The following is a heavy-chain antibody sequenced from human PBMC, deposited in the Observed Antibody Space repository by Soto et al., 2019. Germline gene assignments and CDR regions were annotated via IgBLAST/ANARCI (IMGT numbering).Heavy chain of an antibody. CDR1: GGTFSSYA. J-gene: IGHJ4*02. Sequence: QVQLVQSGAEVKKPGSSVKVSCKASGGTFSSYAISWVRQAPGQGLEWMGGIIPIFGTANYAQKFQGRVTITEDESTSTAYMELSSLRSEDTAVYYCETRTDYGGNSDYWGQGTLVTVSS. CDR2: IIPIFGTA. V-gene: IGHV1-69*12. D-gene: IGHD4-17*01. CDR3: ETRTDYGGNSDY.